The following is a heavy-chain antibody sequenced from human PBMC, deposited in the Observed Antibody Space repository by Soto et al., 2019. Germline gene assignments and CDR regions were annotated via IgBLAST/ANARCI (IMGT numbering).Heavy chain of an antibody. D-gene: IGHD3-10*01. CDR2: FIPTLGIA. Sequence: QVQLVQSGAEVKKPGSSVKVSCKASGGTFNKYTISWVRQAPGQGLEWVGRFIPTLGIADFAQKFQGRVTISADKSMTTAYMELRSLRLEDTAVYYCARDDSHDYGSGSYRFDYWGQGTLVTVSS. J-gene: IGHJ4*02. CDR3: ARDDSHDYGSGSYRFDY. CDR1: GGTFNKYT. V-gene: IGHV1-69*08.